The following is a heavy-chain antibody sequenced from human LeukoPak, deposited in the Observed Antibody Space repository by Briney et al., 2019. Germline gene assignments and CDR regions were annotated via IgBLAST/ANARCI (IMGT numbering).Heavy chain of an antibody. Sequence: PGGSLRLSCAASGFTFGSYAMSWVRQAPGKGLQWVSAISGSGDNTYYADSVKGRFTISRDNSKSTLYLQMNSLRAEDTAVYYCAKDADTATIIYWYFDLWGRGTLVTVSS. D-gene: IGHD5-18*01. CDR3: AKDADTATIIYWYFDL. CDR2: ISGSGDNT. CDR1: GFTFGSYA. J-gene: IGHJ2*01. V-gene: IGHV3-23*01.